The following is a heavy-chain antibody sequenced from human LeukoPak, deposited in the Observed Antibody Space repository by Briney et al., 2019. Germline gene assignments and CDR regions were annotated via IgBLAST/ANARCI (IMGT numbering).Heavy chain of an antibody. CDR2: INHSGST. Sequence: PSETLSLTCAVYGGSFSGYYWSWIRQPPGKGLEWIGEINHSGSTNYNPSLKSRVTISVDTSKNQFSLKLSSVTAADTAGYYCARGLYDSSADGAFDIWGQGTMVTVSS. V-gene: IGHV4-34*01. CDR3: ARGLYDSSADGAFDI. D-gene: IGHD3-22*01. J-gene: IGHJ3*02. CDR1: GGSFSGYY.